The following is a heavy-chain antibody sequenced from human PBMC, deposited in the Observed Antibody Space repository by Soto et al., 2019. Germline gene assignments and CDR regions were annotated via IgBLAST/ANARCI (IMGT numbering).Heavy chain of an antibody. CDR2: ISYDGSNK. V-gene: IGHV3-30-3*01. D-gene: IGHD3-22*01. J-gene: IGHJ5*02. CDR1: GFTFSSYA. CDR3: ARDRGDYYDSSGTNWFDP. Sequence: QVQLVESGGGVVQPGRSLRLSCAASGFTFSSYAMHWVRQAPGKGLEWVAVISYDGSNKYYADSVKGRFTISRDNSKNTRYVQMNSLRAEDTAVYYCARDRGDYYDSSGTNWFDPWGQGTLVTVSS.